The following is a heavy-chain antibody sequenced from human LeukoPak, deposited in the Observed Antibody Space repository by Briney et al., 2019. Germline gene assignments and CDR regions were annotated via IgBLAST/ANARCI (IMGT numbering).Heavy chain of an antibody. D-gene: IGHD3-22*01. CDR2: ISSSSSYI. CDR1: VFTFSCYS. J-gene: IGHJ3*02. V-gene: IGHV3-21*01. CDR3: ARDSRGLQAFDI. Sequence: GGSLGLSCAASVFTFSCYSMNWVRQAPGKGLEWVSSISSSSSYIYYADSVKGRFTISRDNAKNSLYLQMNSLRAEDTAVYYCARDSRGLQAFDIWGQGTMVTVSS.